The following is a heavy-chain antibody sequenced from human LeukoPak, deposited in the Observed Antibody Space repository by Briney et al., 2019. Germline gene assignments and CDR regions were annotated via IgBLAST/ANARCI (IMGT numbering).Heavy chain of an antibody. J-gene: IGHJ4*02. CDR1: GYTFTGYY. Sequence: ASVKVSCKASGYTFTGYYMHWVRQAPGQGLEWMGWINPNSGNTGYAQKFQGRVTMTRNTSISTAYMELSSLRSEDTAVYYCARAGYESYSSSWYDFDYWGQGTLVTVSS. CDR3: ARAGYESYSSSWYDFDY. CDR2: INPNSGNT. V-gene: IGHV1-8*02. D-gene: IGHD6-13*01.